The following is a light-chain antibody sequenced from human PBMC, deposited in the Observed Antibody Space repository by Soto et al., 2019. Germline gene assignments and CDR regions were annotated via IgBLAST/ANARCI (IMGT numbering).Light chain of an antibody. CDR2: DVS. J-gene: IGLJ1*01. CDR3: SSYTTSNTRQIV. CDR1: SSDVGGYNY. V-gene: IGLV2-14*01. Sequence: QSALTQPASVSGSPGQSITISCTGTSSDVGGYNYVSRYQQHPGKAPKLMIYDVSNRPSGVSNRFSGSKSGNTASLTISGLQAEDEADYYCSSYTTSNTRQIVFGTGTKLTVL.